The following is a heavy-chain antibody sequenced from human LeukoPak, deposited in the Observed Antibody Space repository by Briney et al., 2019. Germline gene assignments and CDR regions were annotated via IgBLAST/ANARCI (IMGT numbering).Heavy chain of an antibody. Sequence: SETLSLTCAVSGYSISSGYYWGWIRQPPGKGLEWIGSIYHSGSTYYNPSLKSRVTISVDTSKNQFSLKLSSVTAADTAVYYCAGHVDSGSYCDYWGQGTLVTVSS. D-gene: IGHD1-26*01. CDR2: IYHSGST. CDR1: GYSISSGYY. V-gene: IGHV4-38-2*01. J-gene: IGHJ4*02. CDR3: AGHVDSGSYCDY.